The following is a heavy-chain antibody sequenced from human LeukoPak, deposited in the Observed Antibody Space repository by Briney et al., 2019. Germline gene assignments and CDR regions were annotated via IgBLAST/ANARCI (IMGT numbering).Heavy chain of an antibody. D-gene: IGHD3-16*01. J-gene: IGHJ6*04. CDR2: ITRDGSST. V-gene: IGHV3-74*01. Sequence: GGSLRLSCAASGFTFSSSWMHWVRQAPGKGLVWVSRITRDGSSTTYADSVKGRFTTSRDNAKNTLYLQLDSLRDDDTAVYYCARDPGYESWSPFWGGMDVWGNGTTVIVSS. CDR1: GFTFSSSW. CDR3: ARDPGYESWSPFWGGMDV.